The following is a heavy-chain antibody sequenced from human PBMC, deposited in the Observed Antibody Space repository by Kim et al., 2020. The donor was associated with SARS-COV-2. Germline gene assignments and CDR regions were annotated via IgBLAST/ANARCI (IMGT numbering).Heavy chain of an antibody. V-gene: IGHV4-34*01. Sequence: SETLSLTCAVYGGSFSGYYWSWIRQPPGKGLEWIGEINHSGSTNYNPSLKSRVTISVDTSKNQFSLKLSSVTAADTAVYYCARATQGLAAAGTLPTPFDYWGQGTLVTVSS. CDR1: GGSFSGYY. J-gene: IGHJ4*02. CDR3: ARATQGLAAAGTLPTPFDY. CDR2: INHSGST. D-gene: IGHD6-13*01.